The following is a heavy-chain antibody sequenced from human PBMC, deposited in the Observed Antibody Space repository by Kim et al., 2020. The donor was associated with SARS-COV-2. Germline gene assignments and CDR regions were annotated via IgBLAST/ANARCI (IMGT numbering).Heavy chain of an antibody. CDR3: SKDRLEGGFDP. J-gene: IGHJ5*02. Sequence: GGSLRLSCAASGFTFSSYGMHWVRQAPGKGLEWVAVISYDGSNKYYADSVKGRFTISRDNSKNTLYLQMNSLRAEDTAVYYCSKDRLEGGFDPWGQGTLV. V-gene: IGHV3-30*18. CDR1: GFTFSSYG. CDR2: ISYDGSNK. D-gene: IGHD6-25*01.